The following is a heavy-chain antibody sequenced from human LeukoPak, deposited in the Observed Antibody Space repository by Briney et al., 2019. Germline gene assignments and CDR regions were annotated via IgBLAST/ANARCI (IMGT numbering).Heavy chain of an antibody. CDR3: ARATGENSSGYYYVGYFDY. CDR2: IYYSGST. V-gene: IGHV4-39*01. Sequence: SETLSLTCTVSGGSISSSSYYWGWIRQPPGKGLEWIGGIYYSGSTYYNPSLKSRVTISVDTSKNQFSLKLSSVTAADTAVYYCARATGENSSGYYYVGYFDYWGQGTLVTVSS. J-gene: IGHJ4*02. D-gene: IGHD3-22*01. CDR1: GGSISSSSYY.